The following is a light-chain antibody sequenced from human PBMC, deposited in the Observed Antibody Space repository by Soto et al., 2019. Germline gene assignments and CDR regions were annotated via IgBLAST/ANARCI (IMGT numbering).Light chain of an antibody. V-gene: IGKV1-9*01. CDR3: QQLNSYPLT. CDR2: AAS. Sequence: DIQLTQSPSFLSASVGDRVTITCRASQGIGSYLAWYQQKPGKAPKLLIYAASTLRSGVPSRFSGSGSGTEFTLTISSLQPEDFATYYCQQLNSYPLTFGPGTKVDIK. J-gene: IGKJ3*01. CDR1: QGIGSY.